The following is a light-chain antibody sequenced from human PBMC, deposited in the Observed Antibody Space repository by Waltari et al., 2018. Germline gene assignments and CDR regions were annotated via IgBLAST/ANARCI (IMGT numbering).Light chain of an antibody. CDR2: QSS. J-gene: IGLJ2*01. V-gene: IGLV3-1*01. CDR1: KLGGRP. Sequence: SYEVIQPPSVSVSPGQTATITCSGDKLGGRPTSWYQQRPGQSPVLRIYQSSRRSSGGPERFSGSHSGNTATLTISGTQTVEEADYYCQAWDRDGAVFGDGTKLTVL. CDR3: QAWDRDGAV.